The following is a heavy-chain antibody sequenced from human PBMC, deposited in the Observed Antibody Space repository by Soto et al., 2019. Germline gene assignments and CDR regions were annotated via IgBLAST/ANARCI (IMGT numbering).Heavy chain of an antibody. V-gene: IGHV3-48*02. D-gene: IGHD3-22*01. Sequence: LRLSFAASGFTFSSYSMNWVRQAPGKGLEWVSYISSSSSTIYYADSVKGRFTISRDNAKNSLYLQMNSLRDEDTAVYYCARAPLYYDSSGPTYDYWGQGTLVTVSS. CDR1: GFTFSSYS. CDR3: ARAPLYYDSSGPTYDY. CDR2: ISSSSSTI. J-gene: IGHJ4*02.